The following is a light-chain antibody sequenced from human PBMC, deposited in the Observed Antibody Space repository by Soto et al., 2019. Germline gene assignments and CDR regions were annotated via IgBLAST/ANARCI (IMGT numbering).Light chain of an antibody. CDR3: QQATFPRT. J-gene: IGKJ1*01. CDR1: QGISSW. Sequence: DLQMTQSPSSVSASVGDRVTITCRASQGISSWLAWYQQRPGKAPKLLIYGASSLQTGVPSRFSGSGSETDFTLTISSLQPEDFATYYCQQATFPRTFGQGTKVEIK. V-gene: IGKV1-12*01. CDR2: GAS.